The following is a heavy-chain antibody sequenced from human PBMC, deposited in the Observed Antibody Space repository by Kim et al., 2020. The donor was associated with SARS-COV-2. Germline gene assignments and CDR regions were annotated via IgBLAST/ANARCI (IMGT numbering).Heavy chain of an antibody. CDR3: ARDFLGERFGGSPPSGVDY. J-gene: IGHJ4*02. Sequence: ASVKVSCKASGYTFTSYGISWMRQAPGQGLEWMGWISAYNGNTNYAQKLQGRVTMTTDTSTSTAYMELRSLRSDDTAVYYCARDFLGERFGGSPPSGVDYWGQGTLVTVSS. D-gene: IGHD3-10*01. CDR2: ISAYNGNT. CDR1: GYTFTSYG. V-gene: IGHV1-18*01.